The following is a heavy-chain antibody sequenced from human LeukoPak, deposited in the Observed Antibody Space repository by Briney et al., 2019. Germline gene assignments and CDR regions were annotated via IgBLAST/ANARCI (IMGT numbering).Heavy chain of an antibody. CDR2: IYRTGTT. Sequence: SETLSLTCTVSGYSIGNGHFWGWIRQPPGKGLEWIGNIYRTGTTFYNPSLQSRVSMSVDTSKNTFSLNLKSVTAADTAVYYCARDGYNPVAFDIWGQGTVVTVSS. J-gene: IGHJ3*02. CDR3: ARDGYNPVAFDI. CDR1: GYSIGNGHF. D-gene: IGHD5-24*01. V-gene: IGHV4-38-2*02.